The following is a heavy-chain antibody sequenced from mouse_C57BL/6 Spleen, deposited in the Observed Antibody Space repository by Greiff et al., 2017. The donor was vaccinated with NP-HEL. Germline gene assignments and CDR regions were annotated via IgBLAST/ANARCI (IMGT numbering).Heavy chain of an antibody. Sequence: EVQLQQSGAELVRPGASVKLSCTASGFNIKDYYMHWVKQRPEQGLEWIGRIDPEDGDTEYAPKFQGKATMTADTSSNTAYLQLSSLTSEDTAVYYCTTNYYGSPPTEYYVDYWGQGTTLTVSS. CDR1: GFNIKDYY. V-gene: IGHV14-1*01. CDR3: TTNYYGSPPTEYYVDY. CDR2: IDPEDGDT. D-gene: IGHD1-1*01. J-gene: IGHJ2*01.